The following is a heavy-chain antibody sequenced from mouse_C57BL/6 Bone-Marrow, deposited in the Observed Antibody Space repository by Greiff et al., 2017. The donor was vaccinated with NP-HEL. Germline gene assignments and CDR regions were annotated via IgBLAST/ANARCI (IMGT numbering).Heavy chain of an antibody. J-gene: IGHJ2*01. CDR3: ASKFYSNPDY. V-gene: IGHV1-81*01. Sequence: QVQLKQSGAELARPGASVMLSCKASGYTFTSYGISWVKQRTGQGLEWIGEIYPRSGNTYYNEKFKGKATLTADKSSSTAYMELRSLTSEDSAVYFCASKFYSNPDYWGQGTTLTVSS. CDR2: IYPRSGNT. D-gene: IGHD2-5*01. CDR1: GYTFTSYG.